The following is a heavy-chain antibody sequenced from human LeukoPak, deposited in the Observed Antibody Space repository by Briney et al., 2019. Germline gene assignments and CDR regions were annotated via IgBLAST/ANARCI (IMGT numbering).Heavy chain of an antibody. CDR3: ARDSRYYDFWSGYYSDYYYYTDV. Sequence: SETLSLTCTVSGGSISSHYWSWIRQPPGKGLEWIGYIYYSGSTNYNPSLKSRVTISVDTSKNQFSLKLSSVTAADTAVYYCARDSRYYDFWSGYYSDYYYYTDVWGKGTTVTVSS. CDR2: IYYSGST. CDR1: GGSISSHY. J-gene: IGHJ6*03. V-gene: IGHV4-59*11. D-gene: IGHD3-3*01.